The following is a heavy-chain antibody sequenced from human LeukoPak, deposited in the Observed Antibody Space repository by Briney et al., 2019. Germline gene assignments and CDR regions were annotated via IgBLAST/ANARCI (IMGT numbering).Heavy chain of an antibody. CDR2: IYYSGST. D-gene: IGHD7-27*01. CDR1: GGSISSYY. J-gene: IGHJ4*02. Sequence: SETLSLTCTVSGGSISSYYWSWIRQPPGKGLEWIGYIYYSGSTNYNPSLKSRVTISVDTSKNQFSLKLSSVTAADTAVYYCARGETGDLFFDYSGQGTLVTVSS. CDR3: ARGETGDLFFDY. V-gene: IGHV4-59*01.